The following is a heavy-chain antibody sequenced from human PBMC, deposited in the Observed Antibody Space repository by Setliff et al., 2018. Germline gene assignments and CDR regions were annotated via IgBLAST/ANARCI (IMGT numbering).Heavy chain of an antibody. V-gene: IGHV4-59*08. D-gene: IGHD1-26*01. Sequence: GSLRLSCAASGLTFSRSWMFWVRQPPGKGLEWIGSVFYTGTTYNPSVKSRVTISLDTSKNHFSLKLDSVTAADTALYYCARSPSSGAYWNPRPFYSDYWARGTLVTVSS. CDR2: VFYTGTT. CDR3: ARSPSSGAYWNPRPFYSDY. CDR1: GLTFSRSW. J-gene: IGHJ4*02.